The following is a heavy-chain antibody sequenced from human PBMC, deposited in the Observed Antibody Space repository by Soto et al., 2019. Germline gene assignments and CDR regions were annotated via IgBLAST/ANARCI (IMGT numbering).Heavy chain of an antibody. CDR2: ITASGSHS. D-gene: IGHD3-10*01. CDR1: GFPSSTYGFSTYA. J-gene: IGHJ4*01. Sequence: GGSLSLSCMASGFPSSTYGFSTYAMTWVRQPPGKGLEWVSVITASGSHSYYADSVKGRFTISRDNSRNTLFLQIDSLRADDTAVYFCAKGTSSEFLLSFDDWGHGTLVTVSS. V-gene: IGHV3-23*01. CDR3: AKGTSSEFLLSFDD.